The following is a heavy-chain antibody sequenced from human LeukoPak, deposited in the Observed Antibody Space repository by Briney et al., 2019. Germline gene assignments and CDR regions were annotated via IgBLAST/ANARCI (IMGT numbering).Heavy chain of an antibody. V-gene: IGHV3-48*03. CDR1: GFTFSSYE. CDR3: ARRPYFDY. Sequence: PGGSLRLSCAASGFTFSSYEMNWVRQAPGKGLEWVSYISSNGSTIYYADSVKDRFTISRDNAKNSLYLQMNSLRAEDTAVYYCARRPYFDYWGQGTLVTVSS. J-gene: IGHJ4*02. CDR2: ISSNGSTI.